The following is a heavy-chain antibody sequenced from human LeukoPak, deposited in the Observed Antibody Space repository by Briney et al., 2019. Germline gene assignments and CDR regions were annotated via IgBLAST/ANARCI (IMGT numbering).Heavy chain of an antibody. D-gene: IGHD6-13*01. J-gene: IGHJ5*02. CDR1: GFNFRAYW. Sequence: HPGGSLRLSCAASGFNFRAYWMSWARQAPGKGLEWVSAISGSGGSTYYADSVKGRFTISRDNSKNTLYLQMTSLRAEHTPVYYCANPSPSNPYRSSWYHWFDPRGQGTLGTVS. CDR2: ISGSGGST. CDR3: ANPSPSNPYRSSWYHWFDP. V-gene: IGHV3-23*01.